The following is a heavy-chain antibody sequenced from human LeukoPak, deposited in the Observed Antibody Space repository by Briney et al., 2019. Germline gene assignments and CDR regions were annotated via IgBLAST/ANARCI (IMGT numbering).Heavy chain of an antibody. CDR3: TKREGPMSGSYDYFDP. D-gene: IGHD1-26*01. CDR1: GGSISGYY. V-gene: IGHV4-4*09. Sequence: SETLSLTCTVSGGSISGYYWSWIRQPPGQGLEWIAFIHSNGYTNYNPSLKSRVTISVDTSKNQFSLKVTSVTAADTAMYYCTKREGPMSGSYDYFDPWGQGTLVTVS. CDR2: IHSNGYT. J-gene: IGHJ5*02.